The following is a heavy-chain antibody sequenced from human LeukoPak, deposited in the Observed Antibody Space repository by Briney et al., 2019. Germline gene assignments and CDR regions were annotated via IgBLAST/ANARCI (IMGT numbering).Heavy chain of an antibody. CDR2: ISSSGSTI. D-gene: IGHD2-21*02. J-gene: IGHJ6*02. Sequence: GGSLRLSCAASGFTFSDYYMSWIRQAPGKGLEWVSYISSSGSTIYYADSVKGRFTISRDNAKNSLYLQMNSPRAEDTAVYCCARDCGGDCYVYYYYYGMDVWGQGTTVTVSS. V-gene: IGHV3-11*01. CDR3: ARDCGGDCYVYYYYYGMDV. CDR1: GFTFSDYY.